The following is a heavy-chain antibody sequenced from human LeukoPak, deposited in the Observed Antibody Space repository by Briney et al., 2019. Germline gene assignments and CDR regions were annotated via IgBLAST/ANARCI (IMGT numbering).Heavy chain of an antibody. V-gene: IGHV4-30-4*01. Sequence: SQTLSLTCTVSGGSISSGAYYWSWIRQPPGKGLEWIAYMYYSGSTYYNPSLKSRVTMSVDTSKNQLSLKLSSVTAADTAVYYCARPYYYDSRIDPWGQGILVTVSS. J-gene: IGHJ5*02. D-gene: IGHD3-22*01. CDR2: MYYSGST. CDR1: GGSISSGAYY. CDR3: ARPYYYDSRIDP.